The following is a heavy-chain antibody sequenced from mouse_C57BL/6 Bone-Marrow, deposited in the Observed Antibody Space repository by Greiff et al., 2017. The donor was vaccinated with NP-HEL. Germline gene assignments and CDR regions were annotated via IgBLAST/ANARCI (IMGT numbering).Heavy chain of an antibody. CDR3: ARDYYGSSYWYFDV. CDR2: IYPRSGNT. V-gene: IGHV1-81*01. CDR1: GYTFTSYG. Sequence: QVQLKQSGAELARPGASVKLSCKASGYTFTSYGISWVKQRTGQGLVWIGEIYPRSGNTYSNEKFKGKATLTADKSSSKAYMELRSLTPQDSAVYFCARDYYGSSYWYFDVWGTGTTVTVSS. D-gene: IGHD1-1*01. J-gene: IGHJ1*03.